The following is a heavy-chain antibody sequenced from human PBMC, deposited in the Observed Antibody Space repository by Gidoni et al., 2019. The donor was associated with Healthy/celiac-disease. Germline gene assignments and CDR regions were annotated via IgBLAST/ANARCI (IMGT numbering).Heavy chain of an antibody. D-gene: IGHD3-3*01. CDR2: IKQDGSEK. Sequence: EVQLLESGGGLVQPGGSLRLSCSASGFTFIHYWMSCVRQAPGKGLEWVANIKQDGSEKYYVDSVKGRFTISRDNAKNSLYLQMNSLRAEDTAVYYCARDCSHYDFWSGYKYYWYFDLWGRGTLVTVSS. CDR3: ARDCSHYDFWSGYKYYWYFDL. V-gene: IGHV3-7*01. CDR1: GFTFIHYW. J-gene: IGHJ2*01.